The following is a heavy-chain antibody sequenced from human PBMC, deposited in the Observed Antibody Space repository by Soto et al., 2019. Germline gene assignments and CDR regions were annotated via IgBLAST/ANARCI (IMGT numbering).Heavy chain of an antibody. CDR3: ARVGGALGHWFDP. CDR1: GYNFNSYT. Sequence: QVQLVQSGAEVKKPGASVKVSCKASGYNFNSYTISWVRQTPGQGLEWMGRISAYNGNTHYAQKLQGRVTMTTDTSTSTASMERRSLRSDDTAVYHCARVGGALGHWFDPWGQGTLVTVSS. CDR2: ISAYNGNT. J-gene: IGHJ5*02. D-gene: IGHD3-16*01. V-gene: IGHV1-18*01.